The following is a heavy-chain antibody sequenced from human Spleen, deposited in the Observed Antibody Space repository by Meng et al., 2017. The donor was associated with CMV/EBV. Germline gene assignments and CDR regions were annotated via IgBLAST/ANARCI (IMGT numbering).Heavy chain of an antibody. Sequence: GESLKISCAASGFSFRDFYMSWIRPAPGKGLEWVSYISGSDGTIYYADSVRGRVTISRDNAKNSVYLQMDTLRAEDTAVYYCARGSGSPLDYWGQGTLVTVSS. D-gene: IGHD3-10*01. CDR3: ARGSGSPLDY. CDR1: GFSFRDFY. J-gene: IGHJ4*02. V-gene: IGHV3-11*01. CDR2: ISGSDGTI.